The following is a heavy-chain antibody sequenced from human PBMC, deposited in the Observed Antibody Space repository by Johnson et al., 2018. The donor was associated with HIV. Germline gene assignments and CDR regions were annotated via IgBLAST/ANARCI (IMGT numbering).Heavy chain of an antibody. CDR1: GFTFDDYA. J-gene: IGHJ3*01. D-gene: IGHD1-26*01. V-gene: IGHV3-9*01. CDR3: ASGGPLSGSDECCFDV. Sequence: VESGGGLVQPGRSLRLSCAASGFTFDDYAMHWVRQAPGKGLEWVSLISWDGGSTYYAASVKGRFTISRANSKNTLYLQMNSLRVEDTPVSACASGGPLSGSDECCFDVWGQGTMVTVSS. CDR2: ISWDGGST.